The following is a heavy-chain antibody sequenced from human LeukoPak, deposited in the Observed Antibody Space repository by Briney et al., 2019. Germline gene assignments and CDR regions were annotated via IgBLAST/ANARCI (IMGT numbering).Heavy chain of an antibody. J-gene: IGHJ4*02. CDR1: GFPFNTFN. CDR2: IPIGGDYI. CDR3: ARGHYDVLAASYKWTPDY. V-gene: IGHV3-21*01. Sequence: GGPLRLSCQASGFPFNTFNMNWFRKAPGKGLNWFPSIPIGGDYIYYADSVKGRFTTSRDNAKNSLSLQLNSLRVEDTAVYYCARGHYDVLAASYKWTPDYWGQGTLVTVSS. D-gene: IGHD3-9*01.